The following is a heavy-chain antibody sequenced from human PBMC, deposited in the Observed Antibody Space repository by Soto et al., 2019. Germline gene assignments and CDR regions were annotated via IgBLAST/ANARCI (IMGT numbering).Heavy chain of an antibody. CDR3: TTFHNSGSETFDY. V-gene: IGHV3-15*07. CDR2: IKRKPDGTTT. D-gene: IGHD3-10*01. J-gene: IGHJ4*02. CDR1: GFTFNNAW. Sequence: EVQLLESGGGLVEPGGSLRLSCAASGFTFNNAWMNWVRQGPGRGLEWVGRIKRKPDGTTTDYAAPVEGRFAISRDDSKSTVYLQMDSLRTDDTAVYYCTTFHNSGSETFDYWGRGTLVTVSS.